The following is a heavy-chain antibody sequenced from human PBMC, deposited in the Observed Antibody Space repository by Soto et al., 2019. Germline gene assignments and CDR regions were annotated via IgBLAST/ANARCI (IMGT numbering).Heavy chain of an antibody. V-gene: IGHV1-8*01. CDR3: ARADIVVVPAAMSAFDI. CDR2: MNPNSGNT. J-gene: IGHJ3*02. CDR1: GYTFTMYV. D-gene: IGHD2-2*01. Sequence: ASGKTSCKASGYTFTMYVINWVRQANGQGLEWMGWMNPNSGNTGYAQKFQGRVTMTRNTSISTAYMELSSLRSEDTAVYYCARADIVVVPAAMSAFDIWGQGTMVTVSS.